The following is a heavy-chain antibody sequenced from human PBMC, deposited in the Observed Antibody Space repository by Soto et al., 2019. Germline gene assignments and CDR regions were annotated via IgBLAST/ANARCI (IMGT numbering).Heavy chain of an antibody. D-gene: IGHD6-13*01. CDR1: SASLGDHY. CDR2: VHPSGST. CDR3: ARDPYSSPPYYYYGMDV. J-gene: IGHJ6*02. Sequence: SETLSLTCAVFSASLGDHYWAWIRQSPDKGLEWIGEVHPSGSTNYNPSLKSRVTISVDTSKNQFSLKLSPVTAADTAVYYCARDPYSSPPYYYYGMDVWGQGTTVTVSS. V-gene: IGHV4-34*01.